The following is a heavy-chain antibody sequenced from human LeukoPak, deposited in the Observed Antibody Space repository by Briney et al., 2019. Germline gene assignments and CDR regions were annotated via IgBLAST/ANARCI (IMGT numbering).Heavy chain of an antibody. V-gene: IGHV1-69*01. Sequence: SVKVSCKASGGTFSSYAISWVRQAPGQGLEWMGGIIPIFGTANSAQTFQGRVTITADESTSTAYRVLGSLRSEDTGVYYCARGKYCSSTSCNEGFYPWGQGTLVTVSS. J-gene: IGHJ5*02. D-gene: IGHD2-2*01. CDR3: ARGKYCSSTSCNEGFYP. CDR2: IIPIFGTA. CDR1: GGTFSSYA.